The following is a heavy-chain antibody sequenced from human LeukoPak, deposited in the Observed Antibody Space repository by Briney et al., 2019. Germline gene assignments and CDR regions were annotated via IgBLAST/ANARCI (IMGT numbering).Heavy chain of an antibody. CDR3: AKGGPIVATPFDY. D-gene: IGHD5-12*01. CDR2: ISGSGDST. J-gene: IGHJ4*02. Sequence: GGSLRLSCAGSGLTFSRYAMSWVRQAPGKGLEWVSAISGSGDSTYYADSVKGRFTISRDNSKNTLYLQMNSLRAEDTAVYYCAKGGPIVATPFDYWGQGTLVTVSS. V-gene: IGHV3-23*01. CDR1: GLTFSRYA.